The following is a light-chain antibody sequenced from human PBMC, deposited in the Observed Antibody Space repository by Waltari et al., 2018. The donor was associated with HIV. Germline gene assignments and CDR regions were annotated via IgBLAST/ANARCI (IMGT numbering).Light chain of an antibody. J-gene: IGLJ3*02. CDR1: SSNNGSGHD. Sequence: QSVLTQPPSVSGAPGPRVSLPCSGGSSNNGSGHDLHWYQQFPGRAPKVLIYANTNRPSGVPDRFSGSKSGYSASLVITGLQAEDDADYYCQSYDSSLSGWVFGGGTKLTVL. V-gene: IGLV1-40*01. CDR2: ANT. CDR3: QSYDSSLSGWV.